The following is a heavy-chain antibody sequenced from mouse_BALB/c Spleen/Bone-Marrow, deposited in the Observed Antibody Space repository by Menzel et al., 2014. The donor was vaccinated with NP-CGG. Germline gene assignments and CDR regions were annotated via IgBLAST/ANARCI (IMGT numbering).Heavy chain of an antibody. V-gene: IGHV14-3*02. J-gene: IGHJ3*01. D-gene: IGHD2-4*01. CDR2: IDPANGNT. CDR3: ARWGITTGFAY. Sequence: ELKLMESGAELVKPGASVKLSCTASGFNIKDTYMHWVKQRPEQGLEWIGRIDPANGNTKYDPKFQGKATITADTSSNTAYLQLSSLTSEDTAVYYCARWGITTGFAYWGQGTLITVSA. CDR1: GFNIKDTY.